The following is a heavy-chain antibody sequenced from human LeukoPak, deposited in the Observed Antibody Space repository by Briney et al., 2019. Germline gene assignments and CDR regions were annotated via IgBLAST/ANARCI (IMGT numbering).Heavy chain of an antibody. CDR3: ARDCSTVAGIDY. CDR2: IKPDGGDK. J-gene: IGHJ4*02. V-gene: IGHV3-7*01. Sequence: GRSLRLSCAASGFTFSTYWMTWVRQAPGKGLEWVSTIKPDGGDKYYVDSVKGRFTISRDNAKNSLYLQMNSLRAEDTAVYYCARDCSTVAGIDYWGQGTLVTVSS. CDR1: GFTFSTYW. D-gene: IGHD6-19*01.